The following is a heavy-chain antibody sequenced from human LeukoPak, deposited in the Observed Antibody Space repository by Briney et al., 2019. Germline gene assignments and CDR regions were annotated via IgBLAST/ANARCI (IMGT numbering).Heavy chain of an antibody. V-gene: IGHV4-59*01. CDR1: GGSFSTYY. D-gene: IGHD3-10*01. CDR3: ARTEYFFDH. Sequence: SETLSLTCTVSGGSFSTYYWSWIRQPPGNTLEWIGYIYYSGSTNYNPSLKSRVSMSVDTSKNQFSLNLNSVTAADTAVYYCARTEYFFDHWGRGTLVTVSS. J-gene: IGHJ4*02. CDR2: IYYSGST.